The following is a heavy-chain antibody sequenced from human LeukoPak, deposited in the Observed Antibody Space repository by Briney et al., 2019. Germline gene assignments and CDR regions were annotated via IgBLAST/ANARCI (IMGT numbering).Heavy chain of an antibody. D-gene: IGHD4-17*01. CDR2: VSPYNDNT. CDR1: GYTFRNYG. Sequence: APVKVTFKASGYTFRNYGILWVRQAPGQGLEWMGWVSPYNDNTNYSQNFQVRVTMTTDTSTNLAYMELRSLRYDDTAVYYCAREGHDYGDNTPDYWGRGTLVTVSS. J-gene: IGHJ4*02. CDR3: AREGHDYGDNTPDY. V-gene: IGHV1-18*01.